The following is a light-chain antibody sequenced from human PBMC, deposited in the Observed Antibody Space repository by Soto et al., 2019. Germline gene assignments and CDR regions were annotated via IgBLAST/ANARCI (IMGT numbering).Light chain of an antibody. V-gene: IGKV1-5*03. CDR1: QSVSSW. CDR2: KAS. CDR3: QYFKSYLWT. J-gene: IGKJ1*01. Sequence: DIQMTQSPSTLSASVGDRVTITCRASQSVSSWLAWYQQKPGKAPKLLIYKASSLESGVPSRFSGSGSGTEFTLTISSLQPDDFATYYCQYFKSYLWTFGQGTKVEIK.